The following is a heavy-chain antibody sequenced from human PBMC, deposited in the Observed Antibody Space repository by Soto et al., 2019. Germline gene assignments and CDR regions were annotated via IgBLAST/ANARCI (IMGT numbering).Heavy chain of an antibody. CDR3: GRGRSGQLVVFY. V-gene: IGHV1-2*02. CDR1: GYTFTGHY. CDR2: IGPASGDT. D-gene: IGHD3-10*01. Sequence: ASVKVSCKASGYTFTGHYIHWARQAPGQGPEWMGEIGPASGDTRYAQKFQGRVTMTRDTSITTVYMELNNLSPDDTAVYYCGRGRSGQLVVFYWGQGTPVPVSS. J-gene: IGHJ4*02.